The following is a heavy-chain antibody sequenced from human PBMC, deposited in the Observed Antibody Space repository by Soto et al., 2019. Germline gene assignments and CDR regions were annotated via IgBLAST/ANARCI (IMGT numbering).Heavy chain of an antibody. CDR1: GFAFSSHW. Sequence: PGGSLRLSCAASGFAFSSHWMHWVRQAPGEGLVWVSRSDTDGSSATYADSVKGRFTISRDNAKDTLYLQMNSLRAEDTAVYYCARDGGYSYGPDHWGQGTLVTVSS. D-gene: IGHD5-18*01. V-gene: IGHV3-74*01. CDR3: ARDGGYSYGPDH. CDR2: SDTDGSSA. J-gene: IGHJ4*02.